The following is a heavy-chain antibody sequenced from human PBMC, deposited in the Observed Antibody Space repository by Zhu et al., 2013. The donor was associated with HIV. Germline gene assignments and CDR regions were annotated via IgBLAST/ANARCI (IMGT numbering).Heavy chain of an antibody. CDR2: IIPILGIA. V-gene: IGHV1-69*02. CDR3: ARGGSELGGWYRLIDY. Sequence: QVQLVQSGAEVKKPGSSVKVSCKASGGTFSSYTISWVRQAPGQGLEWMGRIIPILGIANYAQKFQGRVTITADKSTSTAYMELSSLRSEDTAVYYCARGGSELGGWYRLIDYWGQGTLVTVSS. D-gene: IGHD6-19*01. J-gene: IGHJ4*02. CDR1: GGTFSSYT.